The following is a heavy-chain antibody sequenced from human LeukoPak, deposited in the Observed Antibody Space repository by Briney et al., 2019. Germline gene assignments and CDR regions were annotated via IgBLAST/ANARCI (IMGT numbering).Heavy chain of an antibody. CDR3: ARARAYSSGWYYFDY. CDR1: GGSISSGDYY. Sequence: PSETLSLTCTASGGSISSGDYYWSWIRQPPGKGLEWIGHIYHSGITYYNPSLKSRVTFLVDTSKNQFSLKVNSVTAADTAVYHCARARAYSSGWYYFDYWGQGTLVTVSS. J-gene: IGHJ4*02. V-gene: IGHV4-30-4*08. CDR2: IYHSGIT. D-gene: IGHD6-13*01.